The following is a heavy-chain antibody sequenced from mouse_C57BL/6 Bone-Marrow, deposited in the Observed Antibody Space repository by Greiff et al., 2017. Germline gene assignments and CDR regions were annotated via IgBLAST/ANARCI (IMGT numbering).Heavy chain of an antibody. J-gene: IGHJ1*03. D-gene: IGHD1-1*01. Sequence: VQLQQSGAELVRPGASVKLSCTASGFNIKDDYMHWVKQRPEQGLEWIGWIDPENGDTEYASKFQGKAPITADTSSNTAYLQLSSLTSEDTAVYYCTNYYGSNWYFDVWGTGTTVTVSS. CDR3: TNYYGSNWYFDV. CDR2: IDPENGDT. CDR1: GFNIKDDY. V-gene: IGHV14-4*01.